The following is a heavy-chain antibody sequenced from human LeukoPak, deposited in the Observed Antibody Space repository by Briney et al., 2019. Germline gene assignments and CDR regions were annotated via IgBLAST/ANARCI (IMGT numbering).Heavy chain of an antibody. CDR1: GYTFTSYG. CDR3: ARDTDYYDSSGYYGY. D-gene: IGHD3-22*01. CDR2: ISAYNGNT. Sequence: ASVKVSCKASGYTFTSYGISWVRQAPGQGLEWMGWISAYNGNTNYAQKLQGRVTMTTDTSTSTAYMELRSLRSDDTAVYYCARDTDYYDSSGYYGYWGQGTLVTVSS. J-gene: IGHJ4*02. V-gene: IGHV1-18*01.